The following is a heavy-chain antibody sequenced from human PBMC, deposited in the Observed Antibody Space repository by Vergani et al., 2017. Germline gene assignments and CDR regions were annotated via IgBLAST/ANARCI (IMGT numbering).Heavy chain of an antibody. CDR3: ARGVIEVATFYY. D-gene: IGHD3-16*02. CDR2: IYYSGST. J-gene: IGHJ4*02. CDR1: GGSISSGGYY. Sequence: QVQLQESGQGLVKPSQTLSLTCTVSGGSISSGGYYWSWIRQHPGKGLEWIGYIYYSGSTYYNPSLKSRVTISVDTSKNQFSLKLSSVTAADTAVYYCARGVIEVATFYYWGQGTLVTVSS. V-gene: IGHV4-31*03.